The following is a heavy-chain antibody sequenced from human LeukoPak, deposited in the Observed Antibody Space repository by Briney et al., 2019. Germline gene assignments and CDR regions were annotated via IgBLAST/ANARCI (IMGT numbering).Heavy chain of an antibody. J-gene: IGHJ4*02. D-gene: IGHD5-18*01. CDR3: AREGYSYGTTYFDY. V-gene: IGHV4-59*11. CDR1: GGSISSHY. CDR2: IYYSGST. Sequence: SETLSLTCTVSGGSISSHYWSWIRQPPGKGLEWIGYIYYSGSTNYNPSLKSRVTISVDTSKNQFSLKLSSVTAADTAVYYCAREGYSYGTTYFDYWGQGTLVTVSS.